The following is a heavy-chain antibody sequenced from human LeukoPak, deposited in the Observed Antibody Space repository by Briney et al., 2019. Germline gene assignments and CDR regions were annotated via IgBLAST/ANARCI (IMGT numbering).Heavy chain of an antibody. CDR3: AREMATIGRGAFDI. D-gene: IGHD5-24*01. CDR1: GFTFSSYG. CDR2: IWYDGSNE. J-gene: IGHJ3*02. Sequence: GGSLRLSCAASGFTFSSYGMHWVCQAPGKGLERVAVIWYDGSNEYHADSVKGRFTISRDNSKNTLYLQMNSLRAEDTAVYYCAREMATIGRGAFDIWGQGTIVTVSS. V-gene: IGHV3-33*01.